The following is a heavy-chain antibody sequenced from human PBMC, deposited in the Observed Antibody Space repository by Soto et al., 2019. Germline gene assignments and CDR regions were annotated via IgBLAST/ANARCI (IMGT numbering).Heavy chain of an antibody. CDR1: GFTFNNYA. V-gene: IGHV3-23*01. J-gene: IGHJ6*02. CDR3: AKDALGDYFYYGMDV. CDR2: ISDSGGRT. Sequence: GGSLRLSCSVSGFTFNNYAMNWVRQAPGKGLEWVSSISDSGGRTYYADSVKGRFTISRDNSKNTLYLQMNSLRAEDTAIYYCAKDALGDYFYYGMDVWGQGTTVTVSS.